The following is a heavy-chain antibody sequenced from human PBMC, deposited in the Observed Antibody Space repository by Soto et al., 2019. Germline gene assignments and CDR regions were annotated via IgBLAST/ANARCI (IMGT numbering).Heavy chain of an antibody. CDR1: GFMFNNYG. J-gene: IGHJ4*02. V-gene: IGHV3-30*18. CDR2: ISFDGTNK. D-gene: IGHD3-22*01. Sequence: QVKLVEAGGGVVQPGRSLGLSCAASGFMFNNYGMHWVRQAPGKGLEWVAIISFDGTNKYYADYVMGRLTISRDNSKNTLCLQMLSLRDEDTAVYYCAKALLGDSSGSHHGGDFWGQGTRVTVSS. CDR3: AKALLGDSSGSHHGGDF.